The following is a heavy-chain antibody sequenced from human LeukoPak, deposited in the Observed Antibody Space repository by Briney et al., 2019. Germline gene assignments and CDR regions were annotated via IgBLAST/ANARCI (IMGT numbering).Heavy chain of an antibody. D-gene: IGHD2-2*01. V-gene: IGHV3-30*18. Sequence: GRSLRLSCAASGSTFSSYGMHWVRQAPGKGLEWVAVISYDGSNKYYADSVKGRFTISRDNSKNTLYLQMNSLRAEDTAVYYCAKDHQDIVVVPAATAYYYGMDVWGQGTTVTVSS. CDR1: GSTFSSYG. CDR3: AKDHQDIVVVPAATAYYYGMDV. CDR2: ISYDGSNK. J-gene: IGHJ6*02.